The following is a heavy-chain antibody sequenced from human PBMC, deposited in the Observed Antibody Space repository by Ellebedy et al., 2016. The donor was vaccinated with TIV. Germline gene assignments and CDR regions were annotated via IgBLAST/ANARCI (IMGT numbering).Heavy chain of an antibody. J-gene: IGHJ4*02. CDR1: GYTFTSYG. D-gene: IGHD6-19*01. CDR2: ISAYNGNT. CDR3: ARGDGSGGWHFLDY. Sequence: AASVKVSCKASGYTFTSYGISWVRQAPGQGLEWMGWISAYNGNTNYAQKFEGRVTLTSDTSTSTVYMELSSLRSEDTAVYYCARGDGSGGWHFLDYWGQGALVIVSS. V-gene: IGHV1-18*01.